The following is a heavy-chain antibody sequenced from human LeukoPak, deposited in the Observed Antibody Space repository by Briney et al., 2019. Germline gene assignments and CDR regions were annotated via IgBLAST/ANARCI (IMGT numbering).Heavy chain of an antibody. V-gene: IGHV3-33*01. D-gene: IGHD7-27*01. CDR2: IWYDGGNK. Sequence: GGSLRLSCAASGFTFSSYGMHWVRQAPGKGLEWVAVIWYDGGNKYYADSVKGRFTISRDNSKNTLYLQMNSLRAEDTAVYYCARDGDALGLFDYWGQGTLVTVSS. J-gene: IGHJ4*02. CDR1: GFTFSSYG. CDR3: ARDGDALGLFDY.